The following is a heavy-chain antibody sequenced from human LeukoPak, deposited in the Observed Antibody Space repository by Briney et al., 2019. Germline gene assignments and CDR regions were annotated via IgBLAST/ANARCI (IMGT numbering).Heavy chain of an antibody. CDR2: IKQDGREK. J-gene: IGHJ3*02. CDR1: GFTFSSYW. V-gene: IGHV3-7*01. Sequence: GGSLRLSCAASGFTFSSYWMSWVRQAPGKGLEWVANIKQDGREKYYVDSVKGRFTISRDNAKNSLYLQMNSLRAEDTAVYYCARDWRDSSGKFPNDAFDIWGQGTMVTVSS. D-gene: IGHD3-22*01. CDR3: ARDWRDSSGKFPNDAFDI.